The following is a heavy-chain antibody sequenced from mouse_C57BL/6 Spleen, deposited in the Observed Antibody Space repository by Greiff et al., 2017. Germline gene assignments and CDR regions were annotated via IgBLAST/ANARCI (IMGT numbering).Heavy chain of an antibody. V-gene: IGHV1-62-2*01. Sequence: VKLVESGAELVKPGASVKLSCKASGYTFTEYTIHWVKQRSGQGLAWIGWFYPGSGSIKYNEKFKDKATLTADKSSSTVYMELSRLTSEDSAVYFCARHGPYYDYDVGAWFAYWGQGTLVTVSA. D-gene: IGHD2-4*01. J-gene: IGHJ3*01. CDR3: ARHGPYYDYDVGAWFAY. CDR1: GYTFTEYT. CDR2: FYPGSGSI.